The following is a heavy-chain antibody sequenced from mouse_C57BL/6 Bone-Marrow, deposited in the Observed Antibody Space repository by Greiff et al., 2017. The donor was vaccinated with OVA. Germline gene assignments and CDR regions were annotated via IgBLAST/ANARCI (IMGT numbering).Heavy chain of an antibody. Sequence: EVKLEESGGDLVKPGGSLKLSCAASGFTFSSYGMSWVRQTPDKRLEWVATISSGGSYTYYPDSVKGRFTISRDNAKNTLYLQMSSLKSEDTAMYYCARHGSRMDYWGQGTSVTVSS. CDR3: ARHGSRMDY. D-gene: IGHD1-1*01. CDR2: ISSGGSYT. J-gene: IGHJ4*01. V-gene: IGHV5-6*02. CDR1: GFTFSSYG.